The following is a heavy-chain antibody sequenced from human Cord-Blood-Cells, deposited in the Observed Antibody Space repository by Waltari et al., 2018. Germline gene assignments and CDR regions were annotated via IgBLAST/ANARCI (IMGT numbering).Heavy chain of an antibody. CDR1: GFPFCNAW. CDR2: VKSKTEGGAT. CDR3: TTYFSSGSYYFDD. J-gene: IGHJ4*02. V-gene: IGHV3-15*01. D-gene: IGHD1-26*01. Sequence: EVQLVESGGGLVKPGGSLRLSCAASGFPFCNAWMSWVHQAPGKGLEWVGRVKSKTEGGATDYAAPMKGRFTIASDDSKNTLYLQMNSLKTEDPAVYYCTTYFSSGSYYFDDWGQGTLVTVSS.